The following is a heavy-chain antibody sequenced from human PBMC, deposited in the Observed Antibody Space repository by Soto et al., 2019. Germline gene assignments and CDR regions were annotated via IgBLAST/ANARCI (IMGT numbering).Heavy chain of an antibody. J-gene: IGHJ4*02. Sequence: QVQLVQSGAEVREPGASVKVSCKASGYTFTNYGVSWVRQAPGQGLEWMGWIGGCKGNTNYAQKLQGRVTLTTDTSTSTAYMELRSLRSDDTAVYYCAPHTLDTGMPSGYWGQGTLVTVSS. CDR3: APHTLDTGMPSGY. CDR2: IGGCKGNT. D-gene: IGHD5-18*01. CDR1: GYTFTNYG. V-gene: IGHV1-18*01.